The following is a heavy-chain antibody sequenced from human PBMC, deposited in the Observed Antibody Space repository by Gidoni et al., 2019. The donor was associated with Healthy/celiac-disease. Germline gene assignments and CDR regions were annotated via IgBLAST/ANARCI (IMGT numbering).Heavy chain of an antibody. CDR2: IYPWDSDT. Sequence: EVQLVQSGAEVKKPGESLKLSCKGSGYSFTSYWIGWLRQMTGKGLEWMGIIYPWDSDTRYTPSFQGQVTIAADKSISTAYFQWSSLKASDNAMYYCARRARCSSTSCYMCDYWGQGTLVTVSS. J-gene: IGHJ4*02. D-gene: IGHD2-2*02. V-gene: IGHV5-51*01. CDR1: GYSFTSYW. CDR3: ARRARCSSTSCYMCDY.